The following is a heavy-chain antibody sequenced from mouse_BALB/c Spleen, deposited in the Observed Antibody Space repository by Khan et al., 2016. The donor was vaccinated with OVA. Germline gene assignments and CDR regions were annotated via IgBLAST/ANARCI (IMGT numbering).Heavy chain of an antibody. V-gene: IGHV3-8*02. CDR3: ARSTYRYAFAY. CDR2: MIYSGNT. CDR1: GDSITSGY. J-gene: IGHJ3*01. D-gene: IGHD2-14*01. Sequence: EVQLQESGPSLVKPSQTPSLTCSVTGDSITSGYWSWIRKFPGNKLEYMGYMIYSGNTYYNPSLKSRISITRHTSKHQYYLQLNTVTTEDTATYYCARSTYRYAFAYWGQGTLVTVSA.